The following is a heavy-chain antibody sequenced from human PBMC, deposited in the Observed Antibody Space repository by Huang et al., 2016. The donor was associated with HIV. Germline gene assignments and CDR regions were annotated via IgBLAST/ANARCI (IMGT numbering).Heavy chain of an antibody. CDR2: ISSSSKSK. J-gene: IGHJ4*02. V-gene: IGHV3-48*04. CDR3: ARESCSGGTCYLFDF. CDR1: GFTFGYFN. D-gene: IGHD2-15*01. Sequence: EVQLVESGGGLVQPGTSLRLSCAASGFTFGYFNMNWVRQAPGKGLELISYISSSSKSKLYADSVKGRFTISRDNARNSLYLQLKSLRVEYTAVYYCARESCSGGTCYLFDFWGQGVLVTVSS.